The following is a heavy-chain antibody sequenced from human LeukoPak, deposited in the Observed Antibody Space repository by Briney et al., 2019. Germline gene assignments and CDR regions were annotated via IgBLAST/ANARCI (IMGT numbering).Heavy chain of an antibody. CDR1: GGSISSYY. V-gene: IGHV4-59*12. J-gene: IGHJ4*02. CDR2: IYYSGST. CDR3: ARGEWIQLWATFDY. Sequence: SETLSLTCTVSGGSISSYYWSWIRQPPGKGLEWIGYIYYSGSTNYNPSLKSRVTISVDTSKNQFSLKLSSVTAADTAVYYCARGEWIQLWATFDYWGQGTLVTVSS. D-gene: IGHD5-18*01.